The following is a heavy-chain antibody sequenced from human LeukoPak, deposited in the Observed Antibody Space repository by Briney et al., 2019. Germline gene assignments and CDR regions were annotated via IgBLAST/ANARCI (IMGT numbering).Heavy chain of an antibody. D-gene: IGHD3-10*01. CDR1: GYTFTSCA. CDR2: ISAYNGNT. V-gene: IGHV1-18*01. CDR3: ARSGHRRYYYASGPDY. Sequence: ASVKVSCKASGYTFTSCAISWVRQAPGQGLEWMGWISAYNGNTNYAQKLQGRVTMTTDTSTSTAYMELRSLRSDDTAVYYCARSGHRRYYYASGPDYWGQGTLVTVSS. J-gene: IGHJ4*02.